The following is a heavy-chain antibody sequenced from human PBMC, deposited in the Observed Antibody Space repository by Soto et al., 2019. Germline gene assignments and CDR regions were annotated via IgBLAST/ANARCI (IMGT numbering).Heavy chain of an antibody. CDR1: GGAVASRHW. D-gene: IGHD2-21*02. J-gene: IGHJ5*02. Sequence: TSETLSLTCVVSGGAVASRHWLSWFRQSPGRGLEWIGNVYHTGDTNFNPSLQSRVTFSVDKSNNQFSLRLTSVTAADTAVYFCAREIVTAGGNNYFDPWGPGTLVTVSS. CDR3: AREIVTAGGNNYFDP. CDR2: VYHTGDT. V-gene: IGHV4-4*02.